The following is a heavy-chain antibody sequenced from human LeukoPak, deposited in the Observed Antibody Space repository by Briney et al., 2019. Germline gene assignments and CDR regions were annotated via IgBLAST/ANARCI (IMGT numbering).Heavy chain of an antibody. D-gene: IGHD6-13*01. CDR3: AKDPVRAAAGTNYFDY. Sequence: GGSLRLSCAASGFTFSSYSMNWVRQAPGKGLEWVSYISNSGNTIDYADSVKGRFTISRDNAKNSLYLQMDSLRAEDTAVYYCAKDPVRAAAGTNYFDYWGQGTLVTVSS. CDR2: ISNSGNTI. CDR1: GFTFSSYS. J-gene: IGHJ4*02. V-gene: IGHV3-48*04.